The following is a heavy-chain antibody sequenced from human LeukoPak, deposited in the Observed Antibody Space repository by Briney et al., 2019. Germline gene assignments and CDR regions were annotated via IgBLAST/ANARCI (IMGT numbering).Heavy chain of an antibody. CDR3: AQDIPIEEVPLLGPGF. D-gene: IGHD2/OR15-2a*01. CDR1: GFSFKKYG. V-gene: IGHV3-30*02. CDR2: MQYGGSDK. Sequence: QSGGSLRLSCTASGFSFKKYGIHCVRQAPGKGLEWVTFMQYGGSDKLYADSVKGRFTISRDNSKNTVYLQMNSLRSGDTAVYFCAQDIPIEEVPLLGPGFWGQGTLVTVSS. J-gene: IGHJ4*02.